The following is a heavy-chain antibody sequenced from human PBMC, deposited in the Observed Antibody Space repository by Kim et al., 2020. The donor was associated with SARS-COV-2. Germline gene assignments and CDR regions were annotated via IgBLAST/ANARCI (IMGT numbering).Heavy chain of an antibody. Sequence: ASVKVSCKASGYAFSTYYMHWVRQAPGQGLECMGIIDPSVGSTDYAQKFQDRVTMTRDTSTSTVYMELSSLRSEDTATYYCARSVEGYYYIMDVWGQGTTVTVSS. CDR3: ARSVEGYYYIMDV. V-gene: IGHV1-46*01. J-gene: IGHJ6*02. CDR1: GYAFSTYY. CDR2: IDPSVGST.